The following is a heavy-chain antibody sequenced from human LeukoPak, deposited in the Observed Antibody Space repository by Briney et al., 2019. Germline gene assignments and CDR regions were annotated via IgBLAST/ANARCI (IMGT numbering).Heavy chain of an antibody. Sequence: PGGSLRLSCAAYGFTFRSYAMAWVRQAPGKGLEWVSKISVSGGDTYYADSVKGRFTISRDNSRNTLYLQMNSLRAEDTALHYCAGRDSYDGSAYNNDYWGQGTLVSVSS. D-gene: IGHD3-22*01. V-gene: IGHV3-23*01. CDR2: ISVSGGDT. CDR3: AGRDSYDGSAYNNDY. CDR1: GFTFRSYA. J-gene: IGHJ4*02.